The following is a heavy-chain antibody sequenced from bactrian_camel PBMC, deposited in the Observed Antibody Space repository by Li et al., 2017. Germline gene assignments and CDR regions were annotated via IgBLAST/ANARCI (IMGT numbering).Heavy chain of an antibody. Sequence: HVQLVESGGGSVQAGGSLTLSCAAGGHTYSSGCLGWFRQAPGLEREGVAAIDRSGDTNYADSVKGRFTASKNNPTNTLSLQMNSLSTEDTAVYYCATGGRENWRYSGRGTQVTVS. CDR2: IDRSGDT. J-gene: IGHJ4*01. CDR1: GHTYSSGC. V-gene: IGHV3S55*01. D-gene: IGHD7*01. CDR3: ATGGRENWRY.